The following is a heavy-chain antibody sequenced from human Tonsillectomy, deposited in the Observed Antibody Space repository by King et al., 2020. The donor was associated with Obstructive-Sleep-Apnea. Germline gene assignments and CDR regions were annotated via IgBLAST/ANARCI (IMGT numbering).Heavy chain of an antibody. J-gene: IGHJ4*02. V-gene: IGHV3-23*04. D-gene: IGHD3-16*02. Sequence: VQLVESGGGLVQPGGSLRLSCAASGFTFSNYAMSWVRQAPGKGLEWVSGISGGGSRTHYADSVKGRFTISRDNSRNTLYLQVNSLRAEDTAVYYCAKDADYDYVWGSYRGEPVDYWGQGTLVTVSS. CDR3: AKDADYDYVWGSYRGEPVDY. CDR1: GFTFSNYA. CDR2: ISGGGSRT.